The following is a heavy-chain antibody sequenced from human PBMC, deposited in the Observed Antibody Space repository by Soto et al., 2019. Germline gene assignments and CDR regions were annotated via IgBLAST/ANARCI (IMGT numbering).Heavy chain of an antibody. J-gene: IGHJ4*02. CDR2: IDNSGNT. D-gene: IGHD3-3*01. Sequence: AETLSLTCTVSDGSISTYFCNWIRQPAGKGLEWIGRIDNSGNTNYNPSLKSRVTMSAETSRNQFSLKLNSVTAADTAVYYCARGGQEFCSGTSDYWGQGEIVIVSS. V-gene: IGHV4-4*07. CDR1: DGSISTYF. CDR3: ARGGQEFCSGTSDY.